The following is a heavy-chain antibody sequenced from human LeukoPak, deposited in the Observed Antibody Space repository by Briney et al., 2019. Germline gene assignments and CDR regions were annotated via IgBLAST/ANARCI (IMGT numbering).Heavy chain of an antibody. J-gene: IGHJ4*02. D-gene: IGHD3-16*01. Sequence: PSQTLSLTCTVSGGSISSGGYYWSWIRQPPGKGLEWIGYIYHSGSTYYNPSLKSRVTISVDRSKNQFSLKLSSVTAADTAVYYCARDLEETGGLFDYWGQGTLVTVSS. CDR3: ARDLEETGGLFDY. CDR2: IYHSGST. V-gene: IGHV4-30-2*01. CDR1: GGSISSGGYY.